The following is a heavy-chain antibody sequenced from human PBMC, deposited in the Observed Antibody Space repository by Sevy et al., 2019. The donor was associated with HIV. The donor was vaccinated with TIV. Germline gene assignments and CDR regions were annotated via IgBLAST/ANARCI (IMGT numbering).Heavy chain of an antibody. D-gene: IGHD4-4*01. J-gene: IGHJ4*02. CDR1: GFTFSSFW. CDR3: ARALYAYSSY. V-gene: IGHV3-7*04. Sequence: GGSLRLSCAASGFTFSSFWMTWVRQAPGKGLEWVANINQVGSEIHYLDSVKGRFSISRENAKNSLNLQMNSLRAEDTAVYYCARALYAYSSYWGQGTLVTVSS. CDR2: INQVGSEI.